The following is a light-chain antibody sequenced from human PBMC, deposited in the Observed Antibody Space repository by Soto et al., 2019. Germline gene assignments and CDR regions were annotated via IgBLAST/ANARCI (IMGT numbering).Light chain of an antibody. J-gene: IGLJ1*01. CDR1: SSGIRDYNY. CDR3: SSKSPDF. V-gene: IGLV2-14*01. CDR2: EVS. Sequence: QSLLTQPASVSLSPGQSITISCTGTSSGIRDYNYVSWYQQLPGNAPKLIMYEVSNRPSGISNRFSGSKSGNTASLTISGLQAEDEADYYCSSKSPDFFGTGTKVTVL.